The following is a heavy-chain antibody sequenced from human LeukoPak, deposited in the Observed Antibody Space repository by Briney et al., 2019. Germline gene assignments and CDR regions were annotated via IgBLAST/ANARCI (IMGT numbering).Heavy chain of an antibody. V-gene: IGHV4-39*01. CDR3: ARHGGIQLWFHAQNWFDP. Sequence: PSETLSLTCTVSGGSISSSSYYWGWIRQPPGKGLEWIGSIYYSGSTYYNPSLKSRVTISVYTSKNQVSLKLSSVTAADTAVYYCARHGGIQLWFHAQNWFDPWGQGTLVTVSS. J-gene: IGHJ5*02. D-gene: IGHD5-18*01. CDR2: IYYSGST. CDR1: GGSISSSSYY.